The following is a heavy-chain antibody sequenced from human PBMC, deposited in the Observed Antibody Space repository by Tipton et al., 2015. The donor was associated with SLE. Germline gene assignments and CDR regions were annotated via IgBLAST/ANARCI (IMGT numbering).Heavy chain of an antibody. D-gene: IGHD1-26*01. V-gene: IGHV3-23*01. CDR1: GFTVSSNYG. CDR2: FSDGGSST. J-gene: IGHJ6*02. CDR3: ARDSLTSPSGSYCPTCNGMDV. Sequence: SLRLSCVASGFTVSSNYGMSWVRQAPGKGLEWVSDFSDGGSSTYYADSVKGRFTISRDNSKNMLYLQMNSLRVEDTAVYYCARDSLTSPSGSYCPTCNGMDVWGQGTAVTVS.